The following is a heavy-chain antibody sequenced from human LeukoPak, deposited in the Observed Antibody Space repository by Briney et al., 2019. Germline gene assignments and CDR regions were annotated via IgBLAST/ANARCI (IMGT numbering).Heavy chain of an antibody. J-gene: IGHJ4*02. V-gene: IGHV1-2*02. D-gene: IGHD3-22*01. CDR1: GYTFTGYY. Sequence: ASVKVSCKASGYTFTGYYMHWVRQAPGQGLEWMGWINPNSGGTNCAQKFQGRVTLTRDTSISTAYMELSRLRSDDTAVYYCARGPHWYYYDSSGYGTFDYWGQGTLVTVSS. CDR2: INPNSGGT. CDR3: ARGPHWYYYDSSGYGTFDY.